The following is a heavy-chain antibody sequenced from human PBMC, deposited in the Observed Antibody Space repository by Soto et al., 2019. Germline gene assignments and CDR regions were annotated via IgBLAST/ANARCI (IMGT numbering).Heavy chain of an antibody. J-gene: IGHJ3*02. V-gene: IGHV3-49*04. D-gene: IGHD3-10*01. CDR3: TRVLYVLLWFVELSHDAFDI. CDR2: IRSKAYGGTT. CDR1: GFTFGDYA. Sequence: LRLSCTASGFTFGDYAMSWVRQAPGKGLEWVGFIRSKAYGGTTEYAASVKGRFTISREDSKSIAYLQMNSLKTEDTAVYYCTRVLYVLLWFVELSHDAFDIWGQGTMVTVSS.